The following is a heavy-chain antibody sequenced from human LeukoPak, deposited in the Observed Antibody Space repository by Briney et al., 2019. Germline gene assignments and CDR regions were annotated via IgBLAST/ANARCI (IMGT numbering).Heavy chain of an antibody. CDR3: ARVVYYMVVVMKWPLDAFDI. CDR1: GFTFSDYY. J-gene: IGHJ3*02. V-gene: IGHV3-11*01. D-gene: IGHD3-22*01. CDR2: ISSSGSTI. Sequence: PGGSLRLSCAASGFTFSDYYMSWIRQAPGKGLEWVSYISSSGSTIYYADSVKGRFTISRDNAKNSLYLQMNSLRAEDTAVYYCARVVYYMVVVMKWPLDAFDIWGQGTMVTVSS.